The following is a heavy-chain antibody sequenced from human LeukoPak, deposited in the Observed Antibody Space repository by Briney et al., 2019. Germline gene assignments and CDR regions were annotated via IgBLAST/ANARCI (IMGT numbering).Heavy chain of an antibody. D-gene: IGHD1-26*01. J-gene: IGHJ4*02. CDR1: GFSFSSNW. CDR2: INEDGSTT. Sequence: GGSLRLSCAASGFSFSSNWMHWVRQAPGKGLVWVSRINEDGSTTNYADSVKGRSTIFRDNAKNTLYLQMNSLRAEDTAVYYCVRDLGGRSGHWGQGTLVTVSS. V-gene: IGHV3-74*01. CDR3: VRDLGGRSGH.